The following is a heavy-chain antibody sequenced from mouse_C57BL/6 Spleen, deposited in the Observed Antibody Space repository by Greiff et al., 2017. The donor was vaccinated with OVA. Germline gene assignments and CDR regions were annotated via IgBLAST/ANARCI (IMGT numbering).Heavy chain of an antibody. J-gene: IGHJ3*01. V-gene: IGHV5-6*01. CDR3: ARRCTTVVATPGSWFAY. Sequence: EVMLVESGGDLVKPGGSLKLSCAASGFTFSSYGMSWVRQTPDKRLEWVATISSGGSYTYYPDSVKGRFTISRDNAKNTLYLQMRSLKSEDTAMYYCARRCTTVVATPGSWFAYWGQGTLVTVSA. CDR2: ISSGGSYT. CDR1: GFTFSSYG. D-gene: IGHD1-1*01.